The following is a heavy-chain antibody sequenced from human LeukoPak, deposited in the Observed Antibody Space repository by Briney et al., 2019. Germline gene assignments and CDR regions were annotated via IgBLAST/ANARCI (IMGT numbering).Heavy chain of an antibody. CDR3: AKDGVPSGSYPLYYFDY. CDR1: AFSVMSYD. J-gene: IGHJ4*02. Sequence: SLRLSCSLAAFSVMSYDRSWVGKAQGKGRSGFGAFSGSGGSTYYADSVKGRFTISRDNSKNTLYLQMNSLRAEDTAVYYCAKDGVPSGSYPLYYFDYWGQGTLVTVSS. D-gene: IGHD1-26*01. CDR2: FSGSGGST. V-gene: IGHV3-23*01.